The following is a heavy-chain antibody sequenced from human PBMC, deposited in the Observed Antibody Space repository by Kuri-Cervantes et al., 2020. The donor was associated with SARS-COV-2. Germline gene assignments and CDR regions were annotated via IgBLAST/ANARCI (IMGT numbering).Heavy chain of an antibody. CDR2: IIPIFGIA. D-gene: IGHD6-13*01. CDR3: ASIAAAGSAGSYYYYYGMDV. V-gene: IGHV1-69*10. J-gene: IGHJ6*02. CDR1: GGTFSSYA. Sequence: SVKVSCKASGGTFSSYAISWVRQAPGQGLEWMGGIIPIFGIANYAQKFQGRVTITADKSTSTAYMELSSLRSEDTAVYYCASIAAAGSAGSYYYYYGMDVWGQGTTVTVSS.